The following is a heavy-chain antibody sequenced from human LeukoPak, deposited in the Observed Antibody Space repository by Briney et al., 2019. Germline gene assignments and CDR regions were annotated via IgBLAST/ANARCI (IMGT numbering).Heavy chain of an antibody. CDR3: ATSGVAVARTEDFDY. CDR1: GYTFTGCY. J-gene: IGHJ4*02. D-gene: IGHD6-19*01. V-gene: IGHV1-24*01. Sequence: ASVKVSCKASGYTFTGCYMHWVRQAPGKGLEWMGGFDPEDGETIYAQKFQGRVTTTEDTSTDTAYMELSSPRSEDTAVYYCATSGVAVARTEDFDYWGQGTLVTVSS. CDR2: FDPEDGET.